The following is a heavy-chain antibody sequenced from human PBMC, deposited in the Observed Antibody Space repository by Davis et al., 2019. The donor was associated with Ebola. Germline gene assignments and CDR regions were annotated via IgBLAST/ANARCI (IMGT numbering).Heavy chain of an antibody. V-gene: IGHV3-48*02. CDR1: GFTISSNY. J-gene: IGHJ6*02. D-gene: IGHD6-6*01. CDR2: ISCSSSTI. Sequence: GESLKISCAASGFTISSNYMNWVRQARGKGLEWVSYISCSSSTIYYADSVKGRFIISRDNAKNSLYLQMNSLRDEDTAVYYCAGIAARRVIYYYGMDVWGQGTTVTVSS. CDR3: AGIAARRVIYYYGMDV.